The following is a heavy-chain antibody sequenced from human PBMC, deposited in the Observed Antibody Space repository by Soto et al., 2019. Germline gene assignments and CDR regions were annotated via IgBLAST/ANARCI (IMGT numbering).Heavy chain of an antibody. CDR2: IGGSGSSA. Sequence: EGQLLESGGGLVQPGGSLRLSCVASGFTLKNFAMTWVRQAPGKGMEWVSAIGGSGSSANYADSVKGRFTVSRDDSKNTLYLQMSGLRVDDTALYYCAKDAVAYNGEWDWFDLWGQGTLVTVSS. V-gene: IGHV3-23*01. CDR3: AKDAVAYNGEWDWFDL. D-gene: IGHD3-10*01. CDR1: GFTLKNFA. J-gene: IGHJ5*02.